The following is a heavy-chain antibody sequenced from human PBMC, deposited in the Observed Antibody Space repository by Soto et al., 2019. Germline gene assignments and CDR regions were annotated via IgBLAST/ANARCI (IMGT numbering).Heavy chain of an antibody. V-gene: IGHV1-3*01. CDR2: INAGNGNT. D-gene: IGHD3-9*01. CDR1: GYTFTSYA. J-gene: IGHJ6*02. Sequence: ASVKVSCKASGYTFTSYAMHWLRQAPGQRLEWMGWINAGNGNTKYSQKFQGRVTITRDTSASTAYMELSSLRSEDTAVYYCAREGYDILTGYRYYYYGMDVWGQGTTVTVSS. CDR3: AREGYDILTGYRYYYYGMDV.